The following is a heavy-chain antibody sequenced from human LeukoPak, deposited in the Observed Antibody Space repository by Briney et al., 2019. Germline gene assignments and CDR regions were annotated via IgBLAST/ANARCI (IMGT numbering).Heavy chain of an antibody. D-gene: IGHD1-26*01. Sequence: SETLSLTCAVSGGSISSGGYYWSWIRQPPGKGLEWIGYIYYSGSTSYNPSLKSRVTISVDTSKKQFSLKLSSVTAADTAFYYCARYIVSYPHDAFDIWGQGTMVTVSS. CDR3: ARYIVSYPHDAFDI. V-gene: IGHV4-61*08. CDR2: IYYSGST. J-gene: IGHJ3*02. CDR1: GGSISSGGYY.